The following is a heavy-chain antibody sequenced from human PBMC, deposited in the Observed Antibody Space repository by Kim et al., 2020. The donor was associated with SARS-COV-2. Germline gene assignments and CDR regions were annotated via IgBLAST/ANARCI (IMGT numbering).Heavy chain of an antibody. J-gene: IGHJ4*02. CDR2: IYYSVTT. V-gene: IGHV4-39*01. CDR3: ARHYVLPTAARPVREFDY. D-gene: IGHD6-6*01. Sequence: WGWIRQPPGKGLEWIGSIYYSVTTYYTPSLKSRVTISVDTSKNQFSLKLSSVTAADTAVYYCARHYVLPTAARPVREFDYWGQGTLVTVSS.